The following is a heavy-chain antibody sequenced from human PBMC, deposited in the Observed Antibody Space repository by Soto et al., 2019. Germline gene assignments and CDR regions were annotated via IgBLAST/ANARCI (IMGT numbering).Heavy chain of an antibody. J-gene: IGHJ3*02. Sequence: PGGSLRLSCAASGLTFSDYYMSWIRQAPWKGLEWVSYITSSGSYTKYAAPVKGRVTISRDDSKNSLYLQMNSLKTEDTAVYYCARGIAVAPGAFDIWGQGKMVTV. V-gene: IGHV3-11*05. CDR2: ITSSGSYT. CDR1: GLTFSDYY. CDR3: ARGIAVAPGAFDI. D-gene: IGHD6-19*01.